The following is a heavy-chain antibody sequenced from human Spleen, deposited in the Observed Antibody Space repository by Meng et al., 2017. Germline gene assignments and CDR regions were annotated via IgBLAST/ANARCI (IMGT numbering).Heavy chain of an antibody. V-gene: IGHV3-74*01. CDR3: ASQPNLDYYGSSGGGAFDI. D-gene: IGHD3-22*01. CDR2: INNDGSIT. CDR1: GITFSRPW. Sequence: GESLKISCAASGITFSRPWMHWVRQAPGKGLVSVSRINNDGSITSYADSVKGRFTISRDNAKNTLSLQMNSLRAEDTAVYYCASQPNLDYYGSSGGGAFDIWGQGTMVTVSS. J-gene: IGHJ3*02.